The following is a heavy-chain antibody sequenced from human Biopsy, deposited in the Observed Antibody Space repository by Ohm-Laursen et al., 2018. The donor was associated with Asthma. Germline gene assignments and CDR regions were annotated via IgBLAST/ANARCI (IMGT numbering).Heavy chain of an antibody. CDR3: ASYEVVTAILPMDV. CDR1: GFSFSRYG. CDR2: ISFDGSNK. D-gene: IGHD2-21*02. Sequence: LSLTCAASGFSFSRYGMHWVRQAPGQGLEWVAVISFDGSNKYYGDSVKGRFTIARDNSKNTVYLQMNSLRAEDTAVYYCASYEVVTAILPMDVWGQGTTVTVSS. J-gene: IGHJ6*02. V-gene: IGHV3-30*03.